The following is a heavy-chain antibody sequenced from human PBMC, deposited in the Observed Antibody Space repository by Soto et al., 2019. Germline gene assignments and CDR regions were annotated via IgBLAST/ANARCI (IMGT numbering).Heavy chain of an antibody. CDR3: ARDNILGILYGGMDV. J-gene: IGHJ6*02. Sequence: SETLSLTCTVSGGSISSGDYYWSWIRQPPGKGLEWIGYIYYSGSTYYNPSLKSRVTISVDTSKNQFSLKLSSVTAADTAVYYCARDNILGILYGGMDVSGPAPTLTVS. D-gene: IGHD3-3*01. V-gene: IGHV4-30-4*01. CDR1: GGSISSGDYY. CDR2: IYYSGST.